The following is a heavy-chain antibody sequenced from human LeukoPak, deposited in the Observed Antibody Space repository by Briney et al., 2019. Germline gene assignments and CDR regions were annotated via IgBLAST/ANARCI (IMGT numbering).Heavy chain of an antibody. CDR3: ARRRMARPGFWYFDL. CDR1: GGSISSYY. D-gene: IGHD2-8*01. V-gene: IGHV4-59*08. CDR2: IYYSGST. J-gene: IGHJ2*01. Sequence: SETLSLTCTVSGGSISSYYWSWIRQPPGKGLEWIGYIYYSGSTNYNPSLKSRVTISVDTSKNQFSLKLSSVTAADTAVYYCARRRMARPGFWYFDLWGRGTLVTVSS.